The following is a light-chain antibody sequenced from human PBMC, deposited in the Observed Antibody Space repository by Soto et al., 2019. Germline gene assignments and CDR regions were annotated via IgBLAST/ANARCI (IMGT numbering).Light chain of an antibody. Sequence: QSVLTQPPSASGSPGQSVTICCTGTSSDVGGYNYVSWYQQHPGKAPKLMIYEVSKRPSGVPDRFSGSKSGNTASLTVSGLQAEDEADYYCSSYAGSLYVFGTGTKLTVL. J-gene: IGLJ1*01. V-gene: IGLV2-8*01. CDR3: SSYAGSLYV. CDR2: EVS. CDR1: SSDVGGYNY.